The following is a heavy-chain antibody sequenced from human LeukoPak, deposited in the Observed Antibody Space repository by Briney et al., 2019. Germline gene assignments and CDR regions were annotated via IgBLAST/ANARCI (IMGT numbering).Heavy chain of an antibody. J-gene: IGHJ3*02. D-gene: IGHD3-16*01. CDR2: IFHTGST. V-gene: IGHV4-4*07. CDR3: ARGPLGGESFDI. Sequence: SETLSLTCTVSGGSLSNHYWNWIRHPAGTGLEYIGRIFHTGSTNYNPSLKSRVTMSLNTSSNQFSLNLTSVTAADTAVYYCARGPLGGESFDIWGQGTMVTVSS. CDR1: GGSLSNHY.